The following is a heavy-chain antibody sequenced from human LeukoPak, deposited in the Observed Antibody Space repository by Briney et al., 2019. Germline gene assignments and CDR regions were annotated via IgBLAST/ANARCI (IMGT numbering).Heavy chain of an antibody. CDR2: INGSGGNT. J-gene: IGHJ4*02. Sequence: PGGSLRLSCAASGFTFSNFAMTWVRQAPGKGLEWVSVINGSGGNTYYADSVKGRFTISRDNSKSTLYLQMSSLRAEDTAVYYCANNFRHSGSYYGFDYWGQGALVTVSS. CDR3: ANNFRHSGSYYGFDY. V-gene: IGHV3-23*01. D-gene: IGHD1-26*01. CDR1: GFTFSNFA.